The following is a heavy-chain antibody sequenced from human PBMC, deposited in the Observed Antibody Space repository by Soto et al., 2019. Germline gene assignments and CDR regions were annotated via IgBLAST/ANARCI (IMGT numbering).Heavy chain of an antibody. CDR2: MNPNSGNT. CDR3: ARVEGAATG. Sequence: ASVKVSCKASGYTFTNYDINWVRQATGQGLEWMGWMNPNSGNTGYAQKFQGRVTMTRDTSISTAYMELSSLTFEDTSVYYCARVEGAATGWGQGTLVTVSS. J-gene: IGHJ4*02. CDR1: GYTFTNYD. D-gene: IGHD2-15*01. V-gene: IGHV1-8*01.